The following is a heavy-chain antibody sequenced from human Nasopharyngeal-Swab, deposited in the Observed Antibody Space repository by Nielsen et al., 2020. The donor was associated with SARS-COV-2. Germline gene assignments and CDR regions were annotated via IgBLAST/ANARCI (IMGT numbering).Heavy chain of an antibody. Sequence: VRQMPGKGLEWMGRIDPSDSYTNYSPSFRGHVTISADKSISTAYLQWSNLKASDTAMYYCARRGGTAGSDAFDIWGQGTMVTVSS. J-gene: IGHJ3*02. V-gene: IGHV5-10-1*01. CDR2: IDPSDSYT. D-gene: IGHD6-13*01. CDR3: ARRGGTAGSDAFDI.